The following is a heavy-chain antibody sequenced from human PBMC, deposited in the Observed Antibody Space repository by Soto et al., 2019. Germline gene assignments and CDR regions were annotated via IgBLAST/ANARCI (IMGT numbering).Heavy chain of an antibody. Sequence: RASVKVSCKASGYTFTGYYMHWVRQAPGQGLEWMGWINPNSGGTNYAQKFQGWVTMTRDTSISTAYMELSRLRSDDTAVYYCARALFYYGSAEADYYYGMDVWGQGTTVTVS. J-gene: IGHJ6*02. CDR2: INPNSGGT. CDR3: ARALFYYGSAEADYYYGMDV. CDR1: GYTFTGYY. D-gene: IGHD3-10*01. V-gene: IGHV1-2*04.